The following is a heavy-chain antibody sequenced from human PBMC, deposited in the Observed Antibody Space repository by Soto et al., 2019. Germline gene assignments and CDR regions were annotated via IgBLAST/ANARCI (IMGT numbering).Heavy chain of an antibody. D-gene: IGHD3-3*01. Sequence: PGGSLRLSCAASGFTFSSYAMSWVRQAPGKGLEWVSAISGSGGSTYYADSVKGRFTISRDNSKNTLYLQMNSLRAKDTAVYYCAKPLRGEIFGVVIPPFFDYWGQGTLVTVSS. CDR2: ISGSGGST. J-gene: IGHJ4*02. CDR3: AKPLRGEIFGVVIPPFFDY. CDR1: GFTFSSYA. V-gene: IGHV3-23*01.